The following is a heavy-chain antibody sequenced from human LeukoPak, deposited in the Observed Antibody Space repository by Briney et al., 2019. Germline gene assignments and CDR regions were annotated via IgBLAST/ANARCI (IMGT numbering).Heavy chain of an antibody. J-gene: IGHJ4*02. CDR1: GFTFSSYS. CDR2: IKSKTTGETT. CDR3: TTCTGGSCYSDY. Sequence: SGGSLRLSCAASGFTFSSYSMNWVRQAPGKGLEWVGRIKSKTTGETTDFAAPVKGRFTISRDDSKNTLYLQMNSLKVEDTAVYYCTTCTGGSCYSDYWGQGTLVTVSS. D-gene: IGHD2-15*01. V-gene: IGHV3-15*01.